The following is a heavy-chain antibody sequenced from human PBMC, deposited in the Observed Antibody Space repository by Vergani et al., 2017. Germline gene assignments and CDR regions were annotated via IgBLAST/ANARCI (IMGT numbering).Heavy chain of an antibody. Sequence: EVQLLESGGNLIQPGGSLRLSCGASGFTFSSYAMTWVRLAPGKGLQWVSAISGSGGSTYYADSVKGRFTISRDNSKNTLYLQMNSLRAEDTAVYYCAKGPIETYNWNQEGASWFDPWGQGTLVTVSS. CDR1: GFTFSSYA. CDR3: AKGPIETYNWNQEGASWFDP. CDR2: ISGSGGST. D-gene: IGHD1-1*01. J-gene: IGHJ5*02. V-gene: IGHV3-23*01.